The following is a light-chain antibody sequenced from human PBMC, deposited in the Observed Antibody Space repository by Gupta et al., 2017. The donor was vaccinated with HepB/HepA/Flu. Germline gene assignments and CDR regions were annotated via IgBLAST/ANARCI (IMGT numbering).Light chain of an antibody. V-gene: IGKV3-15*01. Sequence: EIVMTQSPATMSVSPEERATLSCRASQSVRSNLAWYQQKPGQAPRLLIYGASTRATGMSARFSGSGSGTDFTLTISSLQSEDSALYYCQQHNNWPFTFGEGTKVEI. J-gene: IGKJ4*02. CDR2: GAS. CDR3: QQHNNWPFT. CDR1: QSVRSN.